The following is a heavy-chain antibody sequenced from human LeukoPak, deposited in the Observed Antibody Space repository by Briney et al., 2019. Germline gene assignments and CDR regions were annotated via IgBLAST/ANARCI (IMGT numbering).Heavy chain of an antibody. CDR2: INLDGSQK. D-gene: IGHD4/OR15-4a*01. CDR1: GFTFDDHG. CDR3: ARDVDYANPRHDY. J-gene: IGHJ4*02. V-gene: IGHV3-7*01. Sequence: PGGSLRLSCAASGFTFDDHGMSWVRQAPGKGLEWVANINLDGSQKYYVDSLKGRFTISRDNAKNSLYLQMDSLRVEDTAVYYCARDVDYANPRHDYWGQGTLVTVSS.